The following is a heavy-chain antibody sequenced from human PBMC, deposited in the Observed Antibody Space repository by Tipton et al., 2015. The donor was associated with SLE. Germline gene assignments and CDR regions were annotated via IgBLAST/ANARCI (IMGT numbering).Heavy chain of an antibody. CDR2: IYYSGST. D-gene: IGHD6-13*01. CDR1: GGSFSGYY. V-gene: IGHV4-59*01. Sequence: TLSLTCAVYGGSFSGYYWSWIRQPPGKGLEWIGYIYYSGSTNYNPSLKSRVTISVDTSKNQFSLKLSSVTAADTAVYYCARENRTAAGYYFDYWGQGTLVTVSS. CDR3: ARENRTAAGYYFDY. J-gene: IGHJ4*02.